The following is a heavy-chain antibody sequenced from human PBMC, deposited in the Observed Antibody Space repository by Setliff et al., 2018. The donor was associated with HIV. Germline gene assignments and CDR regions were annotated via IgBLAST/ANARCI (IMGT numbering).Heavy chain of an antibody. D-gene: IGHD2-2*01. J-gene: IGHJ6*02. V-gene: IGHV1-69*10. CDR2: IIPILGMS. CDR1: GGTFSIYA. CDR3: ARGGVCTSTSCGGNYYYGMDV. Sequence: SVKVSCKASGGTFSIYAISWVRQAPGQGLEWMGGIIPILGMSIYAQKFQGRVTITADESTSTAYMELSSLRSDDTAVYYYARGGVCTSTSCGGNYYYGMDVWGQGTTVTVSS.